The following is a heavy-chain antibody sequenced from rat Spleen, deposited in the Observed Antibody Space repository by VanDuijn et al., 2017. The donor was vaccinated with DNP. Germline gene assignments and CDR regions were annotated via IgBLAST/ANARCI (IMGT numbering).Heavy chain of an antibody. V-gene: IGHV5S10*01. CDR3: VTSPGPNWFAH. CDR2: ISHDGGGT. J-gene: IGHJ3*01. D-gene: IGHD1-4*01. CDR1: GFTFSDYF. Sequence: EVQLVESGGGLVQPGNSLKLSCAASGFTFSDYFMAWVRQAPNKGLEWVASISHDGGGTFYGDSVKGRFTISRDNADHTLYLQMDSLRSEDTATYYCVTSPGPNWFAHWGQGTLVTVSS.